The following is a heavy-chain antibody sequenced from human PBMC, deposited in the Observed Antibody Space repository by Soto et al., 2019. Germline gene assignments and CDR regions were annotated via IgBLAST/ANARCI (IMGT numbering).Heavy chain of an antibody. CDR3: ARVVTTHNCFDP. J-gene: IGHJ5*02. D-gene: IGHD4-17*01. CDR1: GGSFSDCY. Sequence: QVQLQQWGAGLLKPSETLSLTCAVYGGSFSDCYWSWIRQPPGKGLEWIGEINHSGSTNYNPSLKSRVTISVDTSKNQFSLKLNSVTAADTAVYYCARVVTTHNCFDPWGQGTLVTVSS. CDR2: INHSGST. V-gene: IGHV4-34*01.